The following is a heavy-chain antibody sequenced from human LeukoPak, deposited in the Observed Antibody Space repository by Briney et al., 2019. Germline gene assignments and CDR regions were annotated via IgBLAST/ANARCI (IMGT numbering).Heavy chain of an antibody. CDR3: AKDSSGGVSSAGILDF. CDR1: GFTFDYA. D-gene: IGHD6-13*01. CDR2: INWNNITV. V-gene: IGHV3-9*01. J-gene: IGHJ4*02. Sequence: GGSLRLSCAVSGFTFDYAMHWVRQAPGKGLEWVGSINWNNITVVYADSVKGRFTISRDNPKSSLYLRLNSLRAEDTAFYYCAKDSSGGVSSAGILDFWGPGTLVTVSP.